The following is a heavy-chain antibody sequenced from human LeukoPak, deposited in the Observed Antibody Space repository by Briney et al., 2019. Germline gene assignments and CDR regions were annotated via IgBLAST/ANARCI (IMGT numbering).Heavy chain of an antibody. Sequence: GRSLRLSCAASGFTFSSYAMHWVRQAPGKGLEWVAAISYDGNNKYYADSVKGRFTISRDNSKNTLYLQMNRLRLEDTAVYYCASSNCDGDCYLDYWGQGTLVTVSS. CDR2: ISYDGNNK. D-gene: IGHD2-21*02. V-gene: IGHV3-30*14. J-gene: IGHJ4*02. CDR3: ASSNCDGDCYLDY. CDR1: GFTFSSYA.